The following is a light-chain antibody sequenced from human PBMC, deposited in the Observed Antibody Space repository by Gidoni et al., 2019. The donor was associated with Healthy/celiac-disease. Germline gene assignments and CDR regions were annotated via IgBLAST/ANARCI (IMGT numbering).Light chain of an antibody. Sequence: DIQMTQSPSSLSSSVGDRVTITCQASQDISNYLNWYQQKPEKAPKLLIYDASNLETGVPSRFSGSGSGTDFTFTISSLQPEDIATYYCQQYDNLPPALTFXGXTKVEIK. J-gene: IGKJ4*01. CDR2: DAS. V-gene: IGKV1-33*01. CDR3: QQYDNLPPALT. CDR1: QDISNY.